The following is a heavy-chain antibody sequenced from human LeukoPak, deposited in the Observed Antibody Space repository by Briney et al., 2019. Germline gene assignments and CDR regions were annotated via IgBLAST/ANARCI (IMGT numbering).Heavy chain of an antibody. J-gene: IGHJ5*02. Sequence: SETLSLTCTVSGGSVSSGTYYWSWIRQPPGKGLEWIGYIYYSGSTNYNPSLKSRVTISIDTSKNQFSLKLSSVTAADTAVYYCARAVVVPAAMRLSWFDPWGQGTLVTVSS. V-gene: IGHV4-61*01. D-gene: IGHD2-2*01. CDR2: IYYSGST. CDR1: GGSVSSGTYY. CDR3: ARAVVVPAAMRLSWFDP.